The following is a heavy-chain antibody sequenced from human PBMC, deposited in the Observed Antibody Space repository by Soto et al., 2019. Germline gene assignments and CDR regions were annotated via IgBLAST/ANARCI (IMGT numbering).Heavy chain of an antibody. J-gene: IGHJ6*02. Sequence: SVKVSCKASGGTFSSYTISWVRQAPGQGLEWMGRIIPILGITNYAQKFQGRVTITADKSTSTAYMELSSLRSEDTAVYYCARVSGYYDSSGYPYYHYGMDVSGQGTTVTVSS. CDR2: IIPILGIT. CDR3: ARVSGYYDSSGYPYYHYGMDV. D-gene: IGHD3-22*01. CDR1: GGTFSSYT. V-gene: IGHV1-69*02.